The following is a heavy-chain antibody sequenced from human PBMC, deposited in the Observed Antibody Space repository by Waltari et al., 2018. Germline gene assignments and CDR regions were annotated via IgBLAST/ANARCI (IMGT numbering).Heavy chain of an antibody. CDR2: ILPRFATS. CDR1: GDTFSNYA. J-gene: IGHJ4*02. V-gene: IGHV1-69*13. CDR3: ARTAGRPLDY. D-gene: IGHD6-13*01. Sequence: QVQLVQSGAEVKKPGSSVKVSCKASGDTFSNYAITWVRQAPGQGLEWMGGILPRFATSNYAQKFQGRVTITADDSTSTAYMELSSLRSEDTAIYYCARTAGRPLDYWGQGTLVTVSS.